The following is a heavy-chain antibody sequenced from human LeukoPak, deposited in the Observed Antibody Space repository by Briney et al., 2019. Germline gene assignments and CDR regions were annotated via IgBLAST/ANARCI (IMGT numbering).Heavy chain of an antibody. CDR2: ISYDGSNK. CDR1: GFTFSSYA. Sequence: GGSLRLSCAASGFTFSSYAMHWVRQAPGKGLEWVAVISYDGSNKYYADSVKGRFTISRDNSKNTLYLQMNSLRAEDTAVYYCAKDRERRPFDYWGQGTLVTVSS. J-gene: IGHJ4*02. V-gene: IGHV3-30*04. CDR3: AKDRERRPFDY.